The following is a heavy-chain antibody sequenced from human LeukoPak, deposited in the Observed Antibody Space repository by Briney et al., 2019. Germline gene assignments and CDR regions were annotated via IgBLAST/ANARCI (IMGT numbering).Heavy chain of an antibody. D-gene: IGHD3-10*02. Sequence: KSSETLSLTCAVSGGSISSGGYSWSWIRQPPGKGLEWIGYIYHSGSTYYNPSLKSRVTISVDRSKNQFSLKLSSVTAADTAVYYCAHYVRGAKAFDLWGRGTLVTVSS. CDR2: IYHSGST. CDR1: GGSISSGGYS. CDR3: AHYVRGAKAFDL. J-gene: IGHJ2*01. V-gene: IGHV4-30-2*01.